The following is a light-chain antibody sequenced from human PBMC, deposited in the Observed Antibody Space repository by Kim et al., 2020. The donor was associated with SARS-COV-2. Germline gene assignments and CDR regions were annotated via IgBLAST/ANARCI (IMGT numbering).Light chain of an antibody. CDR1: QSIGSW. Sequence: GDRVTITCRASQSIGSWLAWYQQKPGKAPKLLIYDASSLESGVPSRFSGSGSGTELTLTISSLQPDDFATYYCQQYNSYSWTFGQGTKVDIK. J-gene: IGKJ1*01. CDR2: DAS. V-gene: IGKV1-5*01. CDR3: QQYNSYSWT.